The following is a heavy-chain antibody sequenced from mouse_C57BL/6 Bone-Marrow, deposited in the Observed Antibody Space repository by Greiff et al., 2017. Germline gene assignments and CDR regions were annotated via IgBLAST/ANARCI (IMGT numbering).Heavy chain of an antibody. Sequence: EVKLQESGPGMVKPSQSLSLTCTVTGYSITSGYDWHWIRHFPGNKLEWMGDISYSGSTNYNPSLKSRISITHDTSKNHFFLKLNSVTTEDTATYYCARGDDYDEGYYAMDYWGQGTSVTVSS. J-gene: IGHJ4*01. CDR3: ARGDDYDEGYYAMDY. CDR2: ISYSGST. D-gene: IGHD2-4*01. CDR1: GYSITSGYD. V-gene: IGHV3-1*01.